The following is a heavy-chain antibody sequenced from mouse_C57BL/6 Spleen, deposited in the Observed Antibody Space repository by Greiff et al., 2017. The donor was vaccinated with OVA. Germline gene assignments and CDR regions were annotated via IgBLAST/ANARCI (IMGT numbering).Heavy chain of an antibody. CDR1: GFSFTGYG. CDR2: IWRGRST. J-gene: IGHJ2*01. D-gene: IGHD1-1*01. V-gene: IGHV2-2*01. CDR3: ARDYYGNSYGY. Sequence: QVQLQQSGPGLVQPSQSLSITCTVSGFSFTGYGVHWVRQSPGKSLEWLGVIWRGRSTNYNATFKAKVSISKDKSNSTVFFKMNSLQADDTAVYYCARDYYGNSYGYWGQGTTLTVSS.